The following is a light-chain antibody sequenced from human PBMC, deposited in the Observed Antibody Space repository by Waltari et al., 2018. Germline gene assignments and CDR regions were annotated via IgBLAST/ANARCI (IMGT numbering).Light chain of an antibody. V-gene: IGKV3-20*01. Sequence: EIVLTQSPGTLSLSPGERATLSCRASQSVRGSLAWYQQKAGQAPRLLIYGASSRATGIPDRFSGSGSGTDFSLTISRLEPEEFAVYYCQHYVRLPATFGQGTKVEI. CDR2: GAS. CDR1: QSVRGS. J-gene: IGKJ1*01. CDR3: QHYVRLPAT.